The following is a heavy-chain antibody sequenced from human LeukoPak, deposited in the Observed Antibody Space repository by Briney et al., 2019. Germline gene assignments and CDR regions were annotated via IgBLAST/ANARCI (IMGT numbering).Heavy chain of an antibody. CDR2: IKQDGSEK. Sequence: QSGGSLRLSCAASGFTFSSYWMSWVRQAPGKGLEWVANIKQDGSEKYYVDSVKGRFTISRDNAKNSLYLQMNSLRAEDTAVYYCARVEMATQPRSPHYYYYYYMDVWGKGTTVTVSS. J-gene: IGHJ6*03. D-gene: IGHD5-24*01. CDR1: GFTFSSYW. CDR3: ARVEMATQPRSPHYYYYYYMDV. V-gene: IGHV3-7*01.